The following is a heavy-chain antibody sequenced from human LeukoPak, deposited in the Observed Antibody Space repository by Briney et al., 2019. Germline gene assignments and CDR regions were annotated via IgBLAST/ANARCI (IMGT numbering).Heavy chain of an antibody. CDR3: ARDGKYQLLYHAFDI. CDR2: ISSSSSTI. V-gene: IGHV3-48*01. Sequence: PGGSLRLSCAASGFTFSSYSMNWVRQAPGKGLEWVSYISSSSSTIYYADSVKGRFTISRDNAKNSLYLQMNSLRAEDTAVYYCARDGKYQLLYHAFDIWGQGTMVTVSS. CDR1: GFTFSSYS. D-gene: IGHD2-2*02. J-gene: IGHJ3*02.